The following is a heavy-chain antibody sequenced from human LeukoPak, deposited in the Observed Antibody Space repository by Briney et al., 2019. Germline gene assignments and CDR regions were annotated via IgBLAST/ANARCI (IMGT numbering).Heavy chain of an antibody. CDR2: ISSSCSYI. CDR1: GFTFSSYS. CDR3: ARESFLGEFSYFDY. D-gene: IGHD3-10*01. V-gene: IGHV3-21*01. J-gene: IGHJ4*02. Sequence: GGSLRLSCAASGFTFSSYSMNWVRQAPGKGLEWVSSISSSCSYIYYADSVKGRFTISRDNAKNSLYLQMNSLRAEDTAVYYCARESFLGEFSYFDYWGQGTLVTVSS.